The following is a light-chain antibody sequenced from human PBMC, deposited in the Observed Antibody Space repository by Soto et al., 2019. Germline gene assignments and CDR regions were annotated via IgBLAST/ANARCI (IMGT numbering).Light chain of an antibody. CDR3: HQYYGNPS. Sequence: DIVMTQSPDSLAVSLGERATINCKSSQTILYSSNNKNYLAWYQQKPGQPPKLLIYWASTRESGVPDRFSGSGSGTYFTLTISSLQAEDVAVYYCHQYYGNPSFGQGTKLEIK. V-gene: IGKV4-1*01. CDR1: QTILYSSNNKNY. J-gene: IGKJ2*01. CDR2: WAS.